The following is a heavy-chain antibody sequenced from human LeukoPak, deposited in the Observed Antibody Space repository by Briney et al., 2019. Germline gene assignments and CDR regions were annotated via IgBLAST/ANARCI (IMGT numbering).Heavy chain of an antibody. J-gene: IGHJ1*01. CDR1: GFTFSDYY. CDR3: ARDQERSQLVYFQH. D-gene: IGHD6-6*01. CDR2: ISSSGSTI. V-gene: IGHV3-11*04. Sequence: GGSLRLSCAASGFTFSDYYMIWIRHAQGQGLEWVSYISSSGSTIYYADSVKGRFTISRYNAKNSLYLQMNSLRAEDTAVYYCARDQERSQLVYFQHGGQGTLVTVSS.